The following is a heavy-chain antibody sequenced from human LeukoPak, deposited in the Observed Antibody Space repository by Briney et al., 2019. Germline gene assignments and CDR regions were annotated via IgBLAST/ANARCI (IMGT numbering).Heavy chain of an antibody. CDR2: IYYSGST. J-gene: IGHJ5*02. CDR3: ARVPTSSGWFFDP. V-gene: IGHV4-59*01. Sequence: SETLSLTCTVSDGSISSYYWSWIRQPPGKGLEWIGYIYYSGSTNYNPSLKSRVTISVDTSKNQFSLKLSSVTAADTAVYYCARVPTSSGWFFDPWGQGTLVTVSS. CDR1: DGSISSYY. D-gene: IGHD6-19*01.